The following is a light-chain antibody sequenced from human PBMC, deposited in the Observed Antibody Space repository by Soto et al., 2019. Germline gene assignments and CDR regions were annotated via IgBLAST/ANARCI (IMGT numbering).Light chain of an antibody. CDR3: QSYDSTLSGYV. V-gene: IGLV1-40*01. Sequence: QSVLTQPPSVSGAPGQRVSISCTGGSSNIGAGHDVHWYQQLPGRAPKLLIFANTIRPSGVPGQFSGSKSGTSASLAITGLQAEDEADYYCQSYDSTLSGYVFGTGTKVTVL. J-gene: IGLJ1*01. CDR2: ANT. CDR1: SSNIGAGHD.